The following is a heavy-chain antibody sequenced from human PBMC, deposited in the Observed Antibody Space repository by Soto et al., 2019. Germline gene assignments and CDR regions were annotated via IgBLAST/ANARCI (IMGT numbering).Heavy chain of an antibody. J-gene: IGHJ5*02. D-gene: IGHD3-3*01. CDR1: GFTFSSYA. CDR2: ISGSGGSI. Sequence: GGSLRLSCAASGFTFSSYAMSWVRQAPGKGLEWVSAISGSGGSIYYADSVKGRFTISRDNSKNTLYLQMNSLRAEDTAVYYCAKDRLLHDFNWFDPWGQGTLVTVSS. CDR3: AKDRLLHDFNWFDP. V-gene: IGHV3-23*01.